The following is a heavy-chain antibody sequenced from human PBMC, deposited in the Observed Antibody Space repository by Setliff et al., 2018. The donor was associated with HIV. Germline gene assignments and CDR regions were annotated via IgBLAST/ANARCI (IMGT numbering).Heavy chain of an antibody. CDR3: ARRGVPQQIDLGS. CDR1: GYTFTGYY. D-gene: IGHD3-10*01. V-gene: IGHV1-2*06. J-gene: IGHJ5*01. CDR2: INPKSGGT. Sequence: ASVKVSCKASGYTFTGYYMHWVRQAPGQGPEWLGRINPKSGGTRYAQKFQGRVSMTRDTAISTAYMELSRLRSDDSAVYYCARRGVPQQIDLGSWGHGTLVTVSS.